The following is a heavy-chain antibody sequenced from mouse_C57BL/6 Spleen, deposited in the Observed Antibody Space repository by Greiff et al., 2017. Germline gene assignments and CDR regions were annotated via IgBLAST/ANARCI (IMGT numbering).Heavy chain of an antibody. CDR1: GFTFSSYA. Sequence: DVQLVESGGGLVKPGGSLKLSCAASGFTFSSYAMSWVRQTPEKRLEWVATISDGGSYTYYPDNVKGRFTISRDNAKNNLYLQMSHLKSEDTAMYYCARDGDDGYFFDYWGQGTTLTVSS. CDR3: ARDGDDGYFFDY. D-gene: IGHD2-3*01. J-gene: IGHJ2*01. V-gene: IGHV5-4*01. CDR2: ISDGGSYT.